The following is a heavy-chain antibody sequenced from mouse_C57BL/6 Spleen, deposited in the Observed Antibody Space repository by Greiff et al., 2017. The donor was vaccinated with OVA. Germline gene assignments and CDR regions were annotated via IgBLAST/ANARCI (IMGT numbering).Heavy chain of an antibody. CDR2: IYPSDSET. CDR1: GYTFTSYW. Sequence: VQLQQPGAELVRPGSSVKMSCKASGYTFTSYWMDWVKQRPGQGLEWIGNIYPSDSETHYNQKFKDKATLTVDKSSSTAYMQLSSLTSEDSAVYYCARERRAAQSTSRFDYWGQGTLVTVSA. V-gene: IGHV1-61*01. D-gene: IGHD3-2*02. J-gene: IGHJ3*01. CDR3: ARERRAAQSTSRFDY.